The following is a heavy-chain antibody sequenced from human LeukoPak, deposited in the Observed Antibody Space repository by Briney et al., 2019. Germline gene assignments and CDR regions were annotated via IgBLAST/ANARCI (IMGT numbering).Heavy chain of an antibody. CDR1: GFTFSSYG. V-gene: IGHV3-33*01. Sequence: GRSLRLSCAASGFTFSSYGMHWVRQAPGKGLEWVAVIWYDGSNKYYADSVKGRFTIPRDNSKNTLYLQMNSLRAEDTAVYYCASSGYQSLQFDYWGQGTLVTVSS. D-gene: IGHD2-2*01. CDR3: ASSGYQSLQFDY. CDR2: IWYDGSNK. J-gene: IGHJ4*02.